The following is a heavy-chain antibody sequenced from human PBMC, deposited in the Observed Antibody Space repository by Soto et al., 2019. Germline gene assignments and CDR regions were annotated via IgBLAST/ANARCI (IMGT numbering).Heavy chain of an antibody. CDR3: AKFPTKYSSGWFYFDY. J-gene: IGHJ4*02. CDR1: GFTFSNYA. D-gene: IGHD6-19*01. V-gene: IGHV3-23*01. CDR2: VSVSGDNT. Sequence: GGSLRLSCAASGFTFSNYAMSWVRQAPGKGLEWVSAVSVSGDNTYYADSVKGRFTISRDNSKNTLYLQMNSLRAEDTAVYYCAKFPTKYSSGWFYFDYWGQGTLVTVSS.